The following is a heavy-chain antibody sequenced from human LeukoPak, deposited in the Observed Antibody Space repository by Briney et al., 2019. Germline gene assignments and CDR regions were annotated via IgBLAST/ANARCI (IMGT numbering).Heavy chain of an antibody. CDR1: FGSISSASHY. Sequence: PSQTLSLTCTVSFGSISSASHYWGWIRQPAGKGLEWIGRFCTSGNNYNPSLKSRVTLSADTSKNQFSLMLRSVTAADTAVYYCARGIAGRPPYYFDLWGQGTLVTVSS. D-gene: IGHD6-6*01. V-gene: IGHV4-61*02. J-gene: IGHJ4*02. CDR2: FCTSGN. CDR3: ARGIAGRPPYYFDL.